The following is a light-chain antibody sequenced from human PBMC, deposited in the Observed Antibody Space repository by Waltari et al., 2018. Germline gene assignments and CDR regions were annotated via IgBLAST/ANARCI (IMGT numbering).Light chain of an antibody. CDR3: AAWDDSLSGWV. V-gene: IGLV1-47*01. CDR1: SSNIGNNY. J-gene: IGLJ3*02. CDR2: RNN. Sequence: QSVLTQPPSASGTPGQRVTISCSGSSSNIGNNYVYLYQQLPGTAPKLLISRNNQRPSGVPDRFSGSKSGTSASLAISGLRSEDEADYYCAAWDDSLSGWVFGGGTKLTVL.